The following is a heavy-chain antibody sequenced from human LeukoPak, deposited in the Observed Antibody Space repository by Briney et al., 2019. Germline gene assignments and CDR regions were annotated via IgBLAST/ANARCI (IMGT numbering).Heavy chain of an antibody. CDR1: GFTFSSYS. D-gene: IGHD4/OR15-4a*01. CDR2: ISSSSSYI. CDR3: ARGAPMELGYFDL. V-gene: IGHV3-21*01. Sequence: PGGSLRLSCAASGFTFSSYSMNWVRQAPGKGLEWVSSISSSSSYIYYADSVKGRFTISRDNAKNSLYLQMNSLRAEDTAVYYCARGAPMELGYFDLWGRGTLVTVSS. J-gene: IGHJ2*01.